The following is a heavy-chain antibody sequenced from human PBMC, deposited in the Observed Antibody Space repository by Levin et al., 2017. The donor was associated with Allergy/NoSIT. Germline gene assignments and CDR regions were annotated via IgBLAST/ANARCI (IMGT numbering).Heavy chain of an antibody. D-gene: IGHD5-24*01. CDR1: GGSISSGGYY. CDR3: ARAVGYNYPTACDY. Sequence: LRLSCTVSGGSISSGGYYWSWIRQHPGKGLEWIGYIYYSGSTYYNPSLKSRVTISVDTSKNQFSLKLSSVTAADTAVYYCARAVGYNYPTACDYWGQGTLVTVSS. V-gene: IGHV4-31*03. J-gene: IGHJ4*02. CDR2: IYYSGST.